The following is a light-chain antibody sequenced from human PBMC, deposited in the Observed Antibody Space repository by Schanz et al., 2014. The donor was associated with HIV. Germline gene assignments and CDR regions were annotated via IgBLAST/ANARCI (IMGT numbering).Light chain of an antibody. CDR3: QQFDNWPPWT. CDR2: AAS. CDR1: QSVSNN. V-gene: IGKV3D-15*01. J-gene: IGKJ1*01. Sequence: EIVLTQSPATLSVSPGERATLSCRASQSVSNNVAWYQQKPGQAPRLLIYAASTRATGIPARFSGSGSGTEFTLTISSLQSEDFAVYYCQQFDNWPPWTFGQGTKVEFK.